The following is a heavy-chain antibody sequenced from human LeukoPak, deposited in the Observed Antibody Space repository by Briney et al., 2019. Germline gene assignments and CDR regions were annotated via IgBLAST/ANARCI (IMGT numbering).Heavy chain of an antibody. CDR2: IIHGGNT. J-gene: IGHJ3*02. CDR3: ARENQQWSTRGTYDI. CDR1: DGSFSGYY. Sequence: SETLSLTCAVYDGSFSGYYSAWIRQPPRKGLEWIGDIIHGGNTDYNPSLRSRLTISVDTSKNQFSLKLSSVTAADTAVYYCARENQQWSTRGTYDIWGQGTLVTVSS. V-gene: IGHV4-34*12. D-gene: IGHD6-19*01.